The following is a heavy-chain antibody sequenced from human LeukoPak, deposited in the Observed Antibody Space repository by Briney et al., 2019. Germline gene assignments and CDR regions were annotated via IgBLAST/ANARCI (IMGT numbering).Heavy chain of an antibody. D-gene: IGHD6-19*01. CDR2: INAGNGNT. J-gene: IGHJ6*04. CDR3: AAVAGRFYGMDV. CDR1: GYTFTSYA. Sequence: ASVKVSCKASGYTFTSYAMHWVRQAPGQRLEWMGWINAGNGNTKYSQKFQGRVTITRDTSASTAYMELSSLRSEDTAVHYCAAVAGRFYGMDVWGKGTTVTVSS. V-gene: IGHV1-3*01.